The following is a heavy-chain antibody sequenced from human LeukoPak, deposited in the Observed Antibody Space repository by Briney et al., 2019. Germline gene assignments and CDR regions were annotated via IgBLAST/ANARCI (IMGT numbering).Heavy chain of an antibody. J-gene: IGHJ3*02. V-gene: IGHV3-7*04. CDR1: GFTFSSYE. Sequence: QPGGSLRLSCAASGFTFSSYEMNWVRQAPGKGLEWVANIKQDGSEKHYMDSLRGRFTISRDNAKNSLYLQINSLRAEDTAVYYCARDLGWSYSKSYPEDDAFDIWGQGTVVTVSS. D-gene: IGHD3-16*02. CDR3: ARDLGWSYSKSYPEDDAFDI. CDR2: IKQDGSEK.